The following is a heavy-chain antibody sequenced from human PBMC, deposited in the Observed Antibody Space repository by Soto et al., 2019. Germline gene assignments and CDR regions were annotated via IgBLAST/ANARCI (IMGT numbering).Heavy chain of an antibody. D-gene: IGHD2-2*01. CDR1: GASMNSYY. Sequence: QVQLQESGPGLVKPSETLSLTCTVSGASMNSYYWSWIRQPPGKGLEWIGFVYYTGSTNYDPSPKSRVTISIDTSKNQFSLRLSSVTAADTAVYYCARGYCAGTSCHDSFDIWGQGTVVTVSS. CDR3: ARGYCAGTSCHDSFDI. J-gene: IGHJ3*02. CDR2: VYYTGST. V-gene: IGHV4-59*01.